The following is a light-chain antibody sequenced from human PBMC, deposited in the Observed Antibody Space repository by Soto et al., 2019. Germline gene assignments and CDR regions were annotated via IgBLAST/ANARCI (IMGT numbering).Light chain of an antibody. CDR2: EGT. J-gene: IGLJ1*01. V-gene: IGLV2-14*02. Sequence: QSALTQPASVSGSAGQSITISCTGTTSFVGTYNFVSWYQQHPGKAPQVLIYEGTKRPSGVSNRFSGSKSGNTASLTISGLQAEDEPEYYCSSYTNINTRACVFGTGTKLTVL. CDR1: TSFVGTYNF. CDR3: SSYTNINTRACV.